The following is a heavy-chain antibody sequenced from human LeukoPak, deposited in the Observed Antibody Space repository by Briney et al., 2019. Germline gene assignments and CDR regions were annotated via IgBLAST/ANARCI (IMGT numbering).Heavy chain of an antibody. CDR3: AKDQGRFGELPYTFDY. CDR1: GFTFSSYG. CDR2: IRYDGSNK. Sequence: PGGSLRLSCAASGFTFSSYGMHWVRQAPGKGLEWVAFIRYDGSNKYYADSVKGRFTISRDNSKNTLYQQMNSLRAEDTAVYYCAKDQGRFGELPYTFDYWGQGTLVTVSS. J-gene: IGHJ4*02. D-gene: IGHD3-10*01. V-gene: IGHV3-30*02.